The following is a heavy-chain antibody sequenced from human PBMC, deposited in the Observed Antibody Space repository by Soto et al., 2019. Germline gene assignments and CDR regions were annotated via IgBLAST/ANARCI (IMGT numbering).Heavy chain of an antibody. CDR1: GFSFGDSGVG. J-gene: IGHJ4*02. V-gene: IGHV2-5*01. CDR3: ARAYPYDFDH. CDR2: VFWNDDK. Sequence: QITLKESGPTLVKPTQTLTLTCTFSGFSFGDSGVGVGWIRQPPRRALEWLGLVFWNDDKRYSPSLESRLTLTKDTSNHQVVLTVTNLDPGDTGTYYCARAYPYDFDHWGQGTLVTVSS. D-gene: IGHD2-2*02.